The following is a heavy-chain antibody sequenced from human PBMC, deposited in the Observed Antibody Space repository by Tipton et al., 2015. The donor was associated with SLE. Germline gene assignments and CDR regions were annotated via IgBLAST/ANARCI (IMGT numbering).Heavy chain of an antibody. CDR2: IYDSGHT. Sequence: TLSLTCTVSGGSISSYYWNWIRQPPGKGLEWIVYIYDSGHTNYNPSLKSRVTISVDTSKNQFSLKLSSVTAADTAVYYCARILYYYGRWGFDYWGQGTLVTVSS. D-gene: IGHD3-10*01. CDR1: GGSISSYY. CDR3: ARILYYYGRWGFDY. V-gene: IGHV4-59*12. J-gene: IGHJ4*02.